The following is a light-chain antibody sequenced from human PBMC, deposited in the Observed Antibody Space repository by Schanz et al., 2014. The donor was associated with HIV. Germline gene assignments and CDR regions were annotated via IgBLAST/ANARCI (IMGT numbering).Light chain of an antibody. CDR2: DNN. V-gene: IGLV1-51*01. CDR1: SSNIGNNY. J-gene: IGLJ3*02. CDR3: GTWDSSLSAGYVM. Sequence: QSVLTQPPSVSAAPGQTVTISCSGSSSNIGNNYVSWYQQLPGTAPKLLIYDNNKRPSGIPDRFSGSKSGTSATLGITGLQTGDEADYYCGTWDSSLSAGYVMFGGGTKLTVL.